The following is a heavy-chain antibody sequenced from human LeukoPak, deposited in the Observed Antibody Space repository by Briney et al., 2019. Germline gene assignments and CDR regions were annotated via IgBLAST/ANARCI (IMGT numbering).Heavy chain of an antibody. CDR2: IYHSGGS. CDR3: ASPRVGAKRGSAFDI. J-gene: IGHJ3*02. CDR1: GYSISNDYY. Sequence: SETLSLTCVVSGYSISNDYYWGWIRQPPGKGLEWIGNIYHSGGSYYNPSLKSRVTILVDTSKNQFSLKLSSVTAADTAVYYCASPRVGAKRGSAFDIRGQGTMVTVSS. D-gene: IGHD1-26*01. V-gene: IGHV4-38-2*01.